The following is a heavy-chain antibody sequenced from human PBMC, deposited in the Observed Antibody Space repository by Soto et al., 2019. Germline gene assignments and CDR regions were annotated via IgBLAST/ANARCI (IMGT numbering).Heavy chain of an antibody. V-gene: IGHV3-74*03. CDR2: IKSDGSST. J-gene: IGHJ4*02. D-gene: IGHD1-1*01. CDR3: ARDTTEGIQIDY. Sequence: GGSLRLSCAASGFTFSSYWMHWVRQAPGKGLVWVSRIKSDGSSTKYADSVKGRFTISRDNAKNTLYLQMNGLRAEDTAAYYCARDTTEGIQIDYWGQGTLVTVSS. CDR1: GFTFSSYW.